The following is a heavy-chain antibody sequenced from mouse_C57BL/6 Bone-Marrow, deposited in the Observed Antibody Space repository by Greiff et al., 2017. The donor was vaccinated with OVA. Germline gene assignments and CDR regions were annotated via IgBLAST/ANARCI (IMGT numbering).Heavy chain of an antibody. D-gene: IGHD1-1*01. CDR2: IYPRSGNT. CDR3: ARPLFYGSSYDYFDY. V-gene: IGHV1-81*01. Sequence: QVHVKQSGAELARPGASVKLSCKASGYTFTSYGISWVKQRTGQGLEWIGEIYPRSGNTYYNEKFKGKATLTADKSSSTAYMELRSLTSEDSAVYFCARPLFYGSSYDYFDYWGQGTTLTVSS. J-gene: IGHJ2*01. CDR1: GYTFTSYG.